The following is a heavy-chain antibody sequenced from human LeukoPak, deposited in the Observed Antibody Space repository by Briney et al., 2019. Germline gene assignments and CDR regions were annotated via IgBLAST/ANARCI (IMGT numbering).Heavy chain of an antibody. D-gene: IGHD6-19*01. CDR3: ARDKIAVAGKGFDY. V-gene: IGHV1-8*01. J-gene: IGHJ4*02. CDR1: GYTFTSYD. Sequence: GASVKVSCKASGYTFTSYDINWVRQATGQGLEWMGWMNPNSGNTGYAQKFQGRITMTRNTSISTAYMELGSLRSEDTAVYYCARDKIAVAGKGFDYWGQGTLVTVSS. CDR2: MNPNSGNT.